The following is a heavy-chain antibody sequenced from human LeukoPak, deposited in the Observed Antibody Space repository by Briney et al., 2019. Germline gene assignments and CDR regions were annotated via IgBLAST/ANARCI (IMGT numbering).Heavy chain of an antibody. CDR1: GFTFDDYA. Sequence: GGSLRLSCAASGFTFDDYAMHWVRQAPGEGLEWVSGISWNSGSIGYADSVKGRFTISRDNAKNSLYLQMNSLRAEDTALYYCAKDVLAGASWRYFDYWGQGTLVTVSS. J-gene: IGHJ4*02. D-gene: IGHD1-26*01. CDR3: AKDVLAGASWRYFDY. CDR2: ISWNSGSI. V-gene: IGHV3-9*01.